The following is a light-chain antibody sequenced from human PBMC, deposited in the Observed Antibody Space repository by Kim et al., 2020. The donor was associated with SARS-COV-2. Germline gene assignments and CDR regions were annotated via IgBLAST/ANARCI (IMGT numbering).Light chain of an antibody. Sequence: SVSPGQTARITCSGDVLAKKYARWFQQKPGQAPVLVIYKDSERPSGIPERFSGSSSGTTVTLTISGAQVEDEADYHCYSASDNNLVCGGGTQLTVL. J-gene: IGLJ3*02. CDR1: VLAKKY. CDR2: KDS. V-gene: IGLV3-27*01. CDR3: YSASDNNLV.